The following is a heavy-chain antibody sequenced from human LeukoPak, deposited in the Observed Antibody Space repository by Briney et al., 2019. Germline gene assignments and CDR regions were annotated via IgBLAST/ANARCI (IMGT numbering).Heavy chain of an antibody. CDR1: GFTFSSYS. J-gene: IGHJ4*02. V-gene: IGHV3-21*01. CDR2: ISRSSSYI. Sequence: PGGSLRLSCAASGFTFSSYSMNWVRQAPGKGLEWVSSISRSSSYIYYADSVKGRFTISRDNAKNSLYLQMNSLRAEDTAVYYCARDRASGFDYWGQGTLVTVSS. CDR3: ARDRASGFDY. D-gene: IGHD3-10*01.